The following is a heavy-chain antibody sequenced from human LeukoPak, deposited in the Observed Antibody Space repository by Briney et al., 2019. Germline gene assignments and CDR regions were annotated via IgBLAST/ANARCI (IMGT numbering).Heavy chain of an antibody. J-gene: IGHJ4*02. Sequence: ASVKDSCKTSGYTFTAYYTLWVRQAPGQGPEWMGWINPNNGGTNYAQKFQGRVTMTRDTVISAAYMELSRLRSDDTAVYYCARVGGFGELSWGQGTLVTVSS. CDR2: INPNNGGT. CDR1: GYTFTAYY. D-gene: IGHD3-10*01. V-gene: IGHV1-2*02. CDR3: ARVGGFGELS.